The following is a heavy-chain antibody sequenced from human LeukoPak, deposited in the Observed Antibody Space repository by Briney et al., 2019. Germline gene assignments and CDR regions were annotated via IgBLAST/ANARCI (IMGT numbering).Heavy chain of an antibody. J-gene: IGHJ5*02. V-gene: IGHV4-34*01. CDR1: GGSFSGYY. CDR3: ARYSSSQYNWFDP. CDR2: INHSGST. D-gene: IGHD6-13*01. Sequence: SETLSLTCAVYGGSFSGYYWSWIRQPPGKGLEWIGEINHSGSTNYNPSLKSRVTISVDTSKNQFSLKLSSVTAADTAVYYCARYSSSQYNWFDPWGQGTLVTDSS.